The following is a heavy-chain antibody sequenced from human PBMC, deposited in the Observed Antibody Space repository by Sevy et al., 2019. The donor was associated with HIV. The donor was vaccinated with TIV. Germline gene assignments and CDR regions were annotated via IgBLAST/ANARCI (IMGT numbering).Heavy chain of an antibody. CDR1: GFTFSDYY. Sequence: GGSLRLSCAASGFTFSDYYMSWIRQAPGKGLEWVSFISSTGSTIYYADSVKGRFTISRDNAQNSLYLQMNSLRGEDTAVYYCAKGYCSGGTCPRDYYYYGMDVWGQGTTVTVSS. J-gene: IGHJ6*02. CDR2: ISSTGSTI. D-gene: IGHD2-15*01. CDR3: AKGYCSGGTCPRDYYYYGMDV. V-gene: IGHV3-11*01.